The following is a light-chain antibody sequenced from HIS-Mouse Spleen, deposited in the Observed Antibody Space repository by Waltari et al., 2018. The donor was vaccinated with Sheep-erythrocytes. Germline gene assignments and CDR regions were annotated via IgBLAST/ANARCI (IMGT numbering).Light chain of an antibody. CDR3: CSYAGSYNHV. CDR2: DVR. Sequence: QSALPQPRSVSGSPGQSVTISCTGTSTDVGGYHYVSWYQQHPGKAPKLRIYDVRKRPSGVPDRFSGSKSGNTASLTISGLQAEDEADYYCCSYAGSYNHVFATGTKVTVL. CDR1: STDVGGYHY. V-gene: IGLV2-11*01. J-gene: IGLJ1*01.